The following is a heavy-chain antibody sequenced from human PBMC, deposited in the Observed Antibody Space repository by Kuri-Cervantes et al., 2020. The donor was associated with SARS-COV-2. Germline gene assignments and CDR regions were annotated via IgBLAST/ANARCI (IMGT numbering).Heavy chain of an antibody. CDR1: GFTFSSYA. Sequence: GESLKISCAASGFTFSSYAMHWVRQAPGKGLEWVSAISGSGRSTYYADSVKGRFTISRDNSKNTLSLQMNSLRAEDTAVYYCANIQVVPAVYRGAQYFHHWGQGTLVTVSS. D-gene: IGHD2-2*01. CDR3: ANIQVVPAVYRGAQYFHH. CDR2: ISGSGRST. V-gene: IGHV3-23*01. J-gene: IGHJ1*01.